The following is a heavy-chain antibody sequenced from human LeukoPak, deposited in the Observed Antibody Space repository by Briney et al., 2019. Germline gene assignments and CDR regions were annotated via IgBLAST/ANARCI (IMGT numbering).Heavy chain of an antibody. CDR2: IYTSGST. D-gene: IGHD4-17*01. CDR1: GGSISSYY. J-gene: IGHJ6*03. V-gene: IGHV4-4*07. Sequence: SETLSLTCTASGGSISSYYWSWLRQPAGKGLEWIGRIYTSGSTNYNPSPKSRVTMSVDTSKNQFSLKLSSVTAADTAVYYCARDSAVTSHYYYYYMDVWGKGTTVTVSS. CDR3: ARDSAVTSHYYYYYMDV.